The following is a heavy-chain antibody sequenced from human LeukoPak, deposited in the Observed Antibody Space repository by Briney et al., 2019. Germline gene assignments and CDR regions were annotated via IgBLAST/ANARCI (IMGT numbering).Heavy chain of an antibody. CDR2: IYYSGST. D-gene: IGHD3-22*01. V-gene: IGHV4-39*07. J-gene: IGHJ3*02. CDR1: GGSISSSSYY. CDR3: ARTITYYYDSSGYWRAFKAFDI. Sequence: NASETPSLTCTVSGGSISSSSYYWGWIRQPPGKGLEWIGSIYYSGSTYYNPSLKSRVTISVDTSKNQFSLKPSSVTAADTAVYYCARTITYYYDSSGYWRAFKAFDIWGQGTMVTVSS.